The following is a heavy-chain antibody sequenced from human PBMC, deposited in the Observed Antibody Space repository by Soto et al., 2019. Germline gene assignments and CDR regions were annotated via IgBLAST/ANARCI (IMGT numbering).Heavy chain of an antibody. CDR2: IYHIGST. CDR1: GGSISSCAYS. CDR3: ARWGGCTNGVCFHYYYAIDV. V-gene: IGHV4-30-2*01. J-gene: IGHJ6*02. D-gene: IGHD2-8*01. Sequence: SETLSRTCAVSGGSISSCAYSWSWIRQPPGKGLEWIGNIYHIGSTYYNPSLKSRVTISLDGSKNQFSLRMSSVTAADTAVYYCARWGGCTNGVCFHYYYAIDVWGQVDTVSVSS.